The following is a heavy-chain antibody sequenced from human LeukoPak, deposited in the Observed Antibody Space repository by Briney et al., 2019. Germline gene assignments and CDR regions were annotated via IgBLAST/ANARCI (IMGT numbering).Heavy chain of an antibody. Sequence: GGSLRLSCAASGFTFTNYAMTWVRQAPGKGLEWVSGISGNSGKTYYADPVKGRFTISRDNSKNTLSLQMDSLRAEDTAVYYCAKTFGRNWGAPHGSDTWGQGTLVTVSS. J-gene: IGHJ5*02. CDR2: ISGNSGKT. V-gene: IGHV3-23*01. CDR1: GFTFTNYA. CDR3: AKTFGRNWGAPHGSDT. D-gene: IGHD7-27*01.